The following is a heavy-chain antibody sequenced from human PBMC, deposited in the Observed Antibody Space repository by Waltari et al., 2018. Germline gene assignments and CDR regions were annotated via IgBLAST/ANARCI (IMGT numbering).Heavy chain of an antibody. CDR3: AKVYSSGYLFDY. D-gene: IGHD3-22*01. CDR2: ISGSGDRT. Sequence: EVQLLASGGGLVEPGGSLRRSCAASGFTLRSDAMSWVRQAPGKGLKWVSAISGSGDRTYYADSVKGRFAISRDNSKNTLYLQMNSLRVEDTAVYYCAKVYSSGYLFDYWGQGTLVTVSS. V-gene: IGHV3-23*01. CDR1: GFTLRSDA. J-gene: IGHJ4*02.